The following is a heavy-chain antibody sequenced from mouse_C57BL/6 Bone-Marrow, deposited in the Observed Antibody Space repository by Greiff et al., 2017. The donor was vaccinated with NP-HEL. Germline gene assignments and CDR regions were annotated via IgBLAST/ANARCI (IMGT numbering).Heavy chain of an antibody. CDR3: TTTLITTVVNFDY. Sequence: DVQLQESGAELVRPGASVKLSCTASGFNIKDDYMHWVKQRPEQGLEWLGWIDPENGDTEYASKFQGKATITADTSSNTAYLQLSSLTSEDTAVYYCTTTLITTVVNFDYWGQGTTLTVSS. V-gene: IGHV14-4*01. D-gene: IGHD1-1*01. J-gene: IGHJ2*01. CDR2: IDPENGDT. CDR1: GFNIKDDY.